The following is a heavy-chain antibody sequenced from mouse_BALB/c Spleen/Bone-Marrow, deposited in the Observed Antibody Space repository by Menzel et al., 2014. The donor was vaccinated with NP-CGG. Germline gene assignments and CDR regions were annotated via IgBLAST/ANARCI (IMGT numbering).Heavy chain of an antibody. V-gene: IGHV1-54*01. CDR3: ARDANWLFTY. J-gene: IGHJ3*01. CDR1: GYDFTSYL. CDR2: INPGSGGS. D-gene: IGHD4-1*01. Sequence: VQLQQSGAEVVRPGTSVKMSCKASGYDFTSYLIEWIKQRPGQGLEWIGVINPGSGGSNYNEKFTGKATLTVDKSSSTAYMQLSSLTSDDSAVYFCARDANWLFTYWGQGTLVTVSA.